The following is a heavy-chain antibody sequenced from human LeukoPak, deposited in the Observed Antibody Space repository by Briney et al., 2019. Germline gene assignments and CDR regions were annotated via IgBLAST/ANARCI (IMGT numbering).Heavy chain of an antibody. D-gene: IGHD2-15*01. CDR3: ARDDDCSGGSCYSYGMDV. CDR2: IIPIFGTA. CDR1: GGTFSSYA. V-gene: IGHV1-69*13. J-gene: IGHJ6*02. Sequence: SVKVSCKASGGTFSSYAISWVRQAPGQGLEWMGGIIPIFGTANYAQKFQGRVTITADESTSTAYMELSSLRSDDTAVYYCARDDDCSGGSCYSYGMDVWGQGTTVTVSS.